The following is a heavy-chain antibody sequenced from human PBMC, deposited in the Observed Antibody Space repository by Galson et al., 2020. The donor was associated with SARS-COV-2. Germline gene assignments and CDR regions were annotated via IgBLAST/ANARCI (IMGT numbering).Heavy chain of an antibody. Sequence: ASVKVSCKASGYTFTSYYMHWVRQAPGQGLEWMGIINPSGGSTSYAQKFQGRVTMTRDTSTSTVYMELSSLRSEDTAVYYCARDPTVTTHLGDYLYYYYGMDVWGQGPRSPSP. J-gene: IGHJ6*02. CDR3: ARDPTVTTHLGDYLYYYYGMDV. CDR1: GYTFTSYY. V-gene: IGHV1-46*01. D-gene: IGHD4-4*01. CDR2: INPSGGST.